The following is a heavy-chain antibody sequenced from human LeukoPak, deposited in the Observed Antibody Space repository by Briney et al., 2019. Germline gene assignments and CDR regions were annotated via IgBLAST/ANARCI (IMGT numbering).Heavy chain of an antibody. V-gene: IGHV3-23*01. Sequence: PGESLRLSCAASGFTFSSYAMSWVRQAPGKGLEWVSAISGSGGSTYYADSVKGRFTISRDNSKNTLYLQMNSLGAEDTAVYYCAKDPGTYYYDSSGYYYDYWGQGTLVTVSS. D-gene: IGHD3-22*01. CDR3: AKDPGTYYYDSSGYYYDY. CDR2: ISGSGGST. CDR1: GFTFSSYA. J-gene: IGHJ4*02.